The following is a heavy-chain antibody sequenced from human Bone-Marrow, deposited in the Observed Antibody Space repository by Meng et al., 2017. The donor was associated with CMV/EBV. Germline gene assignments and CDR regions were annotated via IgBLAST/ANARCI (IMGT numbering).Heavy chain of an antibody. CDR3: ARAPSKQLWLYYFDY. CDR1: GFIVSTNY. CDR2: IYNVDNT. D-gene: IGHD5-18*01. J-gene: IGHJ4*02. V-gene: IGHV3-66*02. Sequence: VQLVESGGGVVQPGSSLRRSCAASGFIVSTNYMTWVRQAPGKGLEWVSVIYNVDNTYYADSVKGRFTISRDNSKNTLYLQINGLRPEDTAVYYCARAPSKQLWLYYFDYWGQGALVTVSS.